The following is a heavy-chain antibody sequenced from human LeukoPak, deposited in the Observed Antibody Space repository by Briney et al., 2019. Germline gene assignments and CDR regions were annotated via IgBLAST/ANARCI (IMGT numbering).Heavy chain of an antibody. CDR3: ARYFDTTGLFDP. Sequence: SETLSLTCTVSGGSISSYYWSWIRQPPGKGLEWIGYIYYSATNYNPSLRSRVTMSVDTSKNQFSLKLSSVTAADTAVYYCARYFDTTGLFDPWGQGTLVTVSS. V-gene: IGHV4-59*08. D-gene: IGHD3-22*01. CDR1: GGSISSYY. J-gene: IGHJ5*02. CDR2: IYYSAT.